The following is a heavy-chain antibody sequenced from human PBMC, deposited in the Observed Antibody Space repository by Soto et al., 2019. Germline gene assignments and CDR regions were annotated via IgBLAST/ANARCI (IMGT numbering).Heavy chain of an antibody. D-gene: IGHD4-17*01. J-gene: IGHJ4*02. CDR2: ISAYNGNT. CDR1: GYVFTGYG. Sequence: QVQLVQSGAEVKKPGASVKVSCKASGYVFTGYGISWVRQAPGQGLEWMAWISAYNGNTKYAQKFQGRVTMTPDAATSTAYLELSSLRSDDTAVYYCARPSGDYGDYGLSLAYWGQGTLVTVSS. V-gene: IGHV1-18*01. CDR3: ARPSGDYGDYGLSLAY.